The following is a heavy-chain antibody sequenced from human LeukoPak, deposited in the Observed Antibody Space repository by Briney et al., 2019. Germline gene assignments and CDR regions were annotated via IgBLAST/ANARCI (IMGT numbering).Heavy chain of an antibody. V-gene: IGHV3-48*04. Sequence: GGSLRLSCAASGFTFSSYAMSWVRQAPGKGLEWVAYISSSDTTLHYADSVKGRFTISRDNAKNLLYLDMNSLRAEDTAVYYCARGHTAVTRHFDFWGQGTLVTVSS. J-gene: IGHJ4*02. CDR3: ARGHTAVTRHFDF. D-gene: IGHD4-17*01. CDR2: ISSSDTTL. CDR1: GFTFSSYA.